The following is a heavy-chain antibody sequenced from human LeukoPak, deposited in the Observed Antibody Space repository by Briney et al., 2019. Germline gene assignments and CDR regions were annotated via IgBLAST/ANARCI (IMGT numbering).Heavy chain of an antibody. D-gene: IGHD2-15*01. CDR3: ARLVVVAATGGYYMDV. V-gene: IGHV3-11*01. CDR1: GFTFSDYY. J-gene: IGHJ6*03. CDR2: ISSSGSTI. Sequence: GGSLRLSCAASGFTFSDYYMSWIRQAPGKGLEWVSYISSSGSTIYYADSVKGRFTISRDNAKNSLYLQMNSLRAEDTAVYYCARLVVVAATGGYYMDVWGKGITVTVSS.